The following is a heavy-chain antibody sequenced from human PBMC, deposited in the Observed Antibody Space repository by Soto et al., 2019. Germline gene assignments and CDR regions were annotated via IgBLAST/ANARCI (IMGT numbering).Heavy chain of an antibody. V-gene: IGHV1-69*13. J-gene: IGHJ6*02. Sequence: ASVKVGCTSSGGTLSIYAISWVRQEPGQGLEWMGRIIPIFGTANYAQKFQGRVTITADESTSTAYMELSSLRSEDTAVYYCATDRGSYYYYGMDGWGQGTAVTISS. CDR1: GGTLSIYA. CDR3: ATDRGSYYYYGMDG. D-gene: IGHD1-26*01. CDR2: IIPIFGTA.